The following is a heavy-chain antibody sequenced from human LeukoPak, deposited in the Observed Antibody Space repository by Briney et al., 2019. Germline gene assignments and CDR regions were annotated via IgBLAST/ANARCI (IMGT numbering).Heavy chain of an antibody. CDR3: AKSGGDCSGGSCYLIWFDP. CDR1: GFTFSSYG. J-gene: IGHJ5*02. V-gene: IGHV3-30*02. D-gene: IGHD2-15*01. Sequence: PGGSLRLSCAASGFTFSSYGMHWVRQAPGKGLEWVAFIRYDGSNKYYADSVKGRFTISRDNSKNTLYLQMNSLRAEDTAVYYCAKSGGDCSGGSCYLIWFDPWGQGTLVTVSS. CDR2: IRYDGSNK.